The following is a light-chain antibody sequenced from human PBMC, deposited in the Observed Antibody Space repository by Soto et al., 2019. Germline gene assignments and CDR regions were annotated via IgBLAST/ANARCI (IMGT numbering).Light chain of an antibody. Sequence: DIQMTQSPSSLSASVGDRVTITCQASQDISNYLNWYQQKPGKAPKLLIYDASYLETGVPSRFSGRGSGTDFTFTISNLQPEDIATYYCQQYNDLPITFGQGTRLEIK. CDR3: QQYNDLPIT. CDR1: QDISNY. J-gene: IGKJ5*01. CDR2: DAS. V-gene: IGKV1-33*01.